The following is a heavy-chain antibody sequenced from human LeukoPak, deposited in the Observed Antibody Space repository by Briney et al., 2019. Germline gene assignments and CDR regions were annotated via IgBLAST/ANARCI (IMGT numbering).Heavy chain of an antibody. V-gene: IGHV3-9*01. CDR1: GFTFDDYA. D-gene: IGHD6-13*01. CDR2: ISWNSGSI. CDR3: AKEASDRSSKEVIGAFDI. Sequence: GGSLRLSCAASGFTFDDYAMHWVRQAPGKGLEWVSGISWNSGSIGYADSVKGRFTISRDNAKNSLYLQMNSLRAEDTALYYCAKEASDRSSKEVIGAFDIWGQGTMVTVSS. J-gene: IGHJ3*02.